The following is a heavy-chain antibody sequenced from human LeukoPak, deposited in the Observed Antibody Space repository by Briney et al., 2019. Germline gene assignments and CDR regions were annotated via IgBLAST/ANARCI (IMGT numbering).Heavy chain of an antibody. CDR3: AARILYYYGSGSYSGVDY. J-gene: IGHJ4*02. CDR2: ISSSGSTI. V-gene: IGHV3-48*03. D-gene: IGHD3-10*01. CDR1: GFTFSSYE. Sequence: GGSLRLSCAASGFTFSSYEMNWVRQAPGKGLEWVSYISSSGSTIYYADSMKGRFTISRDNAKNSLYLQMNSLRAEDTAVYYCAARILYYYGSGSYSGVDYWGQGTLVTVSS.